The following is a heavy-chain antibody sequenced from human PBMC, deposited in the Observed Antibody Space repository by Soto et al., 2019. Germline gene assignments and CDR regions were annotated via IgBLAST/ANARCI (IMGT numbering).Heavy chain of an antibody. CDR3: VRVTSVSASEGASVGSWFDP. D-gene: IGHD5-12*01. Sequence: SETLSLTCNVSGCSIRSPDWWRWVRQTPEKGLEWMGESYHSGTPNYNPSLKSRVPMSVDKSNNQFSLKMYSVTAADTAVYYCVRVTSVSASEGASVGSWFDPRGQGALVTVSS. J-gene: IGHJ5*02. CDR2: SYHSGTP. V-gene: IGHV4-4*02. CDR1: GCSIRSPDW.